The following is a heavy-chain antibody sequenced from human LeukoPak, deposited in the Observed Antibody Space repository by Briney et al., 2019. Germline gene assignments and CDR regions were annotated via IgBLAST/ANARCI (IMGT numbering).Heavy chain of an antibody. J-gene: IGHJ4*02. CDR3: AKVRGYSYGSPLLDY. CDR1: GFTVSSNY. CDR2: IYSGGNT. Sequence: GGSLRLSCAASGFTVSSNYMSWVRQAPGKGLEWVSVIYSGGNTYYAGSVKGRFTISRDNSKNTLYLQMNSLRAEDTAVYYCAKVRGYSYGSPLLDYWGQGTLVTVSS. V-gene: IGHV3-53*01. D-gene: IGHD5-18*01.